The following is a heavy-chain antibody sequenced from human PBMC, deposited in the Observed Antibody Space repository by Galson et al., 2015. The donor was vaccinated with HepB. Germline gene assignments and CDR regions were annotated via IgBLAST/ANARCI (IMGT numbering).Heavy chain of an antibody. V-gene: IGHV3-30*18. CDR3: AKDSWFGELSGSFYY. Sequence: SLRLSCAASGFTFSSYGMHWVRQAPGKGLEWVAVISYDGSNKYYADSVKGRFTISRDNSKNTLYLQMNSLRAEDTAVYYCAKDSWFGELSGSFYYWGQGTLVTVSS. CDR1: GFTFSSYG. CDR2: ISYDGSNK. D-gene: IGHD3-10*01. J-gene: IGHJ4*02.